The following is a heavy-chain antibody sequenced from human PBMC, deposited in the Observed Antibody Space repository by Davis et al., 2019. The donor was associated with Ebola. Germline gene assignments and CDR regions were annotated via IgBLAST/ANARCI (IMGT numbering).Heavy chain of an antibody. Sequence: WGSLRLSCAASGFTFSSYAMTWVRQAPGKGLEWVSAIRGSGGSTYYADPVKGRLTISRDNSKDTLYLQMNSLRAEDTAVYYCAKDRSTSTSTVTADYWGQGTLVTVSS. D-gene: IGHD4-17*01. CDR1: GFTFSSYA. J-gene: IGHJ4*02. V-gene: IGHV3-23*01. CDR3: AKDRSTSTSTVTADY. CDR2: IRGSGGST.